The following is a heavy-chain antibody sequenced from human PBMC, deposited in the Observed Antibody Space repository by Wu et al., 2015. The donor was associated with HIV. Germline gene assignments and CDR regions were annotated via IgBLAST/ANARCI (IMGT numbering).Heavy chain of an antibody. J-gene: IGHJ5*02. Sequence: QVQLVQSGAEVKKPGASVKVSCKASGYTFTSYGISWVRQAPGQGLEWMGWISAYNGNTNYAQKLQGRVTMTTDTSTSTAYMELRSLRSDDTAVYYCARDGLKYGSGSYYRWFDPLGSQGTLVTVSS. CDR2: ISAYNGNT. CDR1: GYTFTSYG. D-gene: IGHD3-10*01. V-gene: IGHV1-18*01. CDR3: ARDGLKYGSGSYYRWFDP.